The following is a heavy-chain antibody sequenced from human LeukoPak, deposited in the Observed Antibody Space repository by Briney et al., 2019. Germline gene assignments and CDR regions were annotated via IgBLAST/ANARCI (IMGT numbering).Heavy chain of an antibody. Sequence: SETLSLTCTVAGVSISYFHWSWLRQSPEKGLEWMGRITNGGYANYNLSLESRLPISSETNKPHPSLRVTSVPDADTAVYYCARHVEHAAYFHHWGQGILVTVSS. V-gene: IGHV4-59*08. CDR1: GVSISYFH. J-gene: IGHJ4*02. CDR2: ITNGGYA. D-gene: IGHD1/OR15-1a*01. CDR3: ARHVEHAAYFHH.